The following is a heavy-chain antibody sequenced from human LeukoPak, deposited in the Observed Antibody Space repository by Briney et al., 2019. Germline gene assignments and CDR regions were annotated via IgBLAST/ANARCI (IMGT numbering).Heavy chain of an antibody. CDR2: IYYSGST. D-gene: IGHD3-16*01. CDR1: GGSISSSSYY. V-gene: IGHV4-39*07. Sequence: SETLSLTCTVSGGSISSSSYYWGWIRQPPGKGLEWIGSIYYSGSTYYNPSLKSRVTIPVDTSKNQFSLKLSSVTAADTAVYYCARRGPYFDYWGQGTLVTVSS. J-gene: IGHJ4*02. CDR3: ARRGPYFDY.